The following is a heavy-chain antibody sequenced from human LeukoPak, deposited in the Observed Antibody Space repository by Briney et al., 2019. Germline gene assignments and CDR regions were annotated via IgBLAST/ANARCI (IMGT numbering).Heavy chain of an antibody. Sequence: GGPLRLSCAASGFTFSSYSMNWVRQAPGKGLEWVANIKQDGSEKYYVDSVKGRFTISRDNAKNSLYLQMNSLRAEDTAVYYCARGGSGYSYGKIDYWGQGTLVTVSS. CDR2: IKQDGSEK. J-gene: IGHJ4*02. V-gene: IGHV3-7*01. CDR3: ARGGSGYSYGKIDY. CDR1: GFTFSSYS. D-gene: IGHD5-18*01.